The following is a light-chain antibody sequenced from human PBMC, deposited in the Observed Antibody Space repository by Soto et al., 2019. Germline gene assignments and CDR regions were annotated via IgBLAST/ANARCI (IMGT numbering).Light chain of an antibody. J-gene: IGKJ4*01. CDR3: QQRSYWLT. CDR1: QSVSSY. CDR2: DAS. V-gene: IGKV3-11*01. Sequence: EIVLTHSPATLSLSPGERATLSFSSSQSVSSYLAWYQQKPGQAPRLLIYDASNRATGVPARFSGSGSGTDFTLTISSLEPEDFAVYYCQQRSYWLTFGGGTKVDIK.